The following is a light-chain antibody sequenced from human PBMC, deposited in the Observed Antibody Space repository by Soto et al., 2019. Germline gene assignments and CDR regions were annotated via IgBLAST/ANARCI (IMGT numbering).Light chain of an antibody. CDR2: EDN. J-gene: IGLJ2*01. V-gene: IGLV1-51*02. Sequence: QSVLTQPPSVSAAPGQKVTISCSGSSPNIGNNIVSWYQQLPGTAPKLLIYEDNKRPSGFPDRFSGSKSGTSATLGITGLQTGDEAEYYCGSWDSSLTGGVFGGGTKLTVL. CDR1: SPNIGNNI. CDR3: GSWDSSLTGGV.